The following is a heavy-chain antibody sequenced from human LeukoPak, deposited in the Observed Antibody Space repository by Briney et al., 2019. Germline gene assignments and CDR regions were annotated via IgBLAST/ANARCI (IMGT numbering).Heavy chain of an antibody. CDR3: TSASYSGTYLCGVDAFDI. CDR2: IRSKAYGGTP. CDR1: GFTFGDYA. D-gene: IGHD1-26*01. J-gene: IGHJ3*02. V-gene: IGHV3-49*03. Sequence: PGGSLRLSCTASGFTFGDYAMSWFRQAPGKGLEWVGFIRSKAYGGTPDYAASVKGRFTISRDDSKNIDYLQMNSLKTEDTAVYYCTSASYSGTYLCGVDAFDIWGQGTMVTVSS.